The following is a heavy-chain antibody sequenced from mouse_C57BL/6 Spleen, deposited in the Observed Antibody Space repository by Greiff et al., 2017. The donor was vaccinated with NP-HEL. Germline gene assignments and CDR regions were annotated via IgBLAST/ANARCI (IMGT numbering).Heavy chain of an antibody. V-gene: IGHV5-4*03. Sequence: EVKLMESGGGLVKPGGSLKLSCAASGFTFSSYAMSWVRQTPEKRLEWVATISDGGSYTYYPDNVKGRFTLSRDNAKNNLYLQMSHLKSEDTAMYYCARGTNYYGNYEDAMDYWGQGTSVTVSS. CDR2: ISDGGSYT. D-gene: IGHD2-1*01. J-gene: IGHJ4*01. CDR3: ARGTNYYGNYEDAMDY. CDR1: GFTFSSYA.